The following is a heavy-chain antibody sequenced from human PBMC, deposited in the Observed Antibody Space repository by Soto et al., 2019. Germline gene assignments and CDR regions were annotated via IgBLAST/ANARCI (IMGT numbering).Heavy chain of an antibody. CDR3: ARIPEYCTNGVCYFDY. CDR1: GYSISSGYY. CDR2: IYHSGST. J-gene: IGHJ4*02. Sequence: SETLSLTCAVSGYSISSGYYWGWIRQPPGKGLEWIGSIYHSGSTYYNPSLKSRVTISVDTSKNQFSLKLSSVTAADTAVYYCARIPEYCTNGVCYFDYWGQGTLVTVS. V-gene: IGHV4-38-2*01. D-gene: IGHD2-8*01.